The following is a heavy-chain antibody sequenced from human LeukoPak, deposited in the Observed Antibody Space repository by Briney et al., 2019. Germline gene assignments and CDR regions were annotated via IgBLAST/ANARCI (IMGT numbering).Heavy chain of an antibody. Sequence: GGSLRLSCAASGVTVSNNYMNWVRQAPGKGLEWVSLIYSGGSTYYADSVKGRFTISRDNSKNTLYLQMNSLRAEDTAVYYCARGGYWGQGTPVTVSS. CDR3: ARGGY. J-gene: IGHJ4*02. CDR2: IYSGGST. V-gene: IGHV3-66*01. CDR1: GVTVSNNY.